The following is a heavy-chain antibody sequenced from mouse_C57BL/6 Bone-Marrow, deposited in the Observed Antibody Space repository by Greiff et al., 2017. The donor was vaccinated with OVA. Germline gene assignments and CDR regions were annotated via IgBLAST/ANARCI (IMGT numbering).Heavy chain of an antibody. CDR3: ARYGRSGGY. J-gene: IGHJ2*01. CDR1: GYTFTDYY. D-gene: IGHD1-1*01. V-gene: IGHV1-26*01. Sequence: VQLQQPGTELVKPGASVKISCKASGYTFTDYYMNWVKQSHGKSLEWIGDINPNNGGTSYNQKFKGKATLTVDKSSSTAYMELRSLTSEDSAVYYCARYGRSGGYWGQGTTLTVSS. CDR2: INPNNGGT.